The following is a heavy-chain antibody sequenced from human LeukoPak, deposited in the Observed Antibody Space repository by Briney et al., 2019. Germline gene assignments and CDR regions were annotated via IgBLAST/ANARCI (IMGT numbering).Heavy chain of an antibody. J-gene: IGHJ4*02. CDR3: AKDLRSGWYVSDY. D-gene: IGHD6-19*01. CDR2: ISGGGDSA. V-gene: IGHV3-23*01. CDR1: GFTFSNYA. Sequence: PGGSLRLSCAASGFTFSNYAMNWVRQAPGKGLEWVSTISGGGDSAYYADSVKGRFTISRDNSRNTLYLQMNSLRAEDTAVYYCAKDLRSGWYVSDYWGQGTLVTVSS.